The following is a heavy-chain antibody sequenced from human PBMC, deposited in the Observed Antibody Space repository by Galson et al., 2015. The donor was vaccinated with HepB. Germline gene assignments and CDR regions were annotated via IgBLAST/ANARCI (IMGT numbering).Heavy chain of an antibody. V-gene: IGHV3-73*01. CDR3: TRMGDFSGYSSK. D-gene: IGHD5-12*01. Sequence: SLRLSCAASGFTFSGSAIHWVRQASGKGPEWVGRIRSKGNDYATSYVESLKGRFTISRDDSRNMAYLHMKSLKTVDTAVYYCTRMGDFSGYSSKWGQGTLVTVSS. J-gene: IGHJ4*02. CDR1: GFTFSGSA. CDR2: IRSKGNDYAT.